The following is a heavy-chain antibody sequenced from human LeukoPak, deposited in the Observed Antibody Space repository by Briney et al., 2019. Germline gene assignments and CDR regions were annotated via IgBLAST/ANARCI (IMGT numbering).Heavy chain of an antibody. CDR1: GYSVSNYSAA. V-gene: IGHV6-1*01. D-gene: IGHD3-22*01. CDR2: TYYRSQWFI. CDR3: ARWSGHYDTCSFSFVDN. J-gene: IGHJ4*02. Sequence: SQTLSLTCAISGYSVSNYSAAWHWLRQSPSRGLEWLGRTYYRSQWFIDYAVSVKTRITIKSDTSRNQFSLELNSVTPEDTGVYYGARWSGHYDTCSFSFVDNWGQGTLVTVSS.